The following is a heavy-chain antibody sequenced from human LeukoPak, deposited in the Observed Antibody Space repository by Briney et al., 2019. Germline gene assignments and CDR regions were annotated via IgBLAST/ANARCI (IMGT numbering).Heavy chain of an antibody. CDR3: ANGFTYYDFWSGFDY. D-gene: IGHD3-3*01. CDR2: ISSSSSYI. CDR1: GFTFSSYS. Sequence: PGGSLRLSCAASGFTFSSYSMNWVRQAPGKGLEWVSSISSSSSYIYYADSVKGRFTISRDNAKNSLYLQMNSLRAEDTAVYYCANGFTYYDFWSGFDYWGQGTLVTVSS. V-gene: IGHV3-21*04. J-gene: IGHJ4*02.